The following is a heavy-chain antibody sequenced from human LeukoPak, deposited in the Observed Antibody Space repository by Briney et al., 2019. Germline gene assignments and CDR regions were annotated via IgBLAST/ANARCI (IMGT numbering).Heavy chain of an antibody. CDR3: AKGFHPQGGNEEWFDP. D-gene: IGHD3-16*01. CDR1: GYTFTSYG. CDR2: ISAYNGNT. J-gene: IGHJ5*02. Sequence: VASVKVSCKASGYTFTSYGISWVRQAPGQGLEWMGWISAYNGNTNYAQKLQGRVTMTTDTSTSTAYMELRSLRSDDTAVYYCAKGFHPQGGNEEWFDPWGQGTLVTVSS. V-gene: IGHV1-18*01.